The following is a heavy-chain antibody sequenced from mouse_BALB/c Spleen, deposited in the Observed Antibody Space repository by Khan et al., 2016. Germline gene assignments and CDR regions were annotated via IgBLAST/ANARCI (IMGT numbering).Heavy chain of an antibody. V-gene: IGHV9-4*02. D-gene: IGHD2-1*01. Sequence: QIQWGQSGPELKKPGETVRISCKASGYTFTTAGMQWVQKMPGKGLKWIGWINTHSGVPKYAEDFKGRLAFSLETSASTAYLQIRNLKNEDTPTYFFARTVGNYGYFDYWGQGTTLTVSS. CDR3: ARTVGNYGYFDY. J-gene: IGHJ2*01. CDR2: INTHSGVP. CDR1: GYTFTTAG.